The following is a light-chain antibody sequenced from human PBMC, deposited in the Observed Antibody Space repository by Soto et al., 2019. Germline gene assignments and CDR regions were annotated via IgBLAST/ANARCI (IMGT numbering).Light chain of an antibody. CDR2: EAT. CDR3: TSYTITSPYV. V-gene: IGLV2-14*01. Sequence: HSPLTPTASICGSPGQSSAISCTGTSSDIGRYNFVSWYQHHPGKAPKLIVYEATKRPSGVSYRFSGSKYGNTASLTISGLQAQDEADYYCTSYTITSPYVFGTGTTVTVL. CDR1: SSDIGRYNF. J-gene: IGLJ1*01.